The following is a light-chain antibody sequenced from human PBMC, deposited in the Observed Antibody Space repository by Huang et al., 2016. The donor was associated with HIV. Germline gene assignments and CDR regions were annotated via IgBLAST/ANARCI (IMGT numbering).Light chain of an antibody. Sequence: DIQMTQSPSSLSASVGDRVTITCRASQTITSFLNWYQQKPGKAPKLLIYAASSLQSGVPSRCSGSGSGTSFTLTINTLQPEDFATYYCQQSSSTPFTFGPGTRVDIK. CDR3: QQSSSTPFT. V-gene: IGKV1-39*01. CDR2: AAS. CDR1: QTITSF. J-gene: IGKJ3*01.